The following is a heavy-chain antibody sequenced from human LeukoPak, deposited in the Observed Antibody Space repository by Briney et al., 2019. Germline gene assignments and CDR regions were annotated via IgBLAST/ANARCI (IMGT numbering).Heavy chain of an antibody. CDR2: IYYSGST. Sequence: SETLSLTCTVSGGSISSSSYYWGWIRQPPGKGLEWIGSIYYSGSTYYNPSLKNRVTISVDTSKNQFSLKLSSVTAADTAVYYCARRAYYYDSSGSPPSFNYYYYYMDVWGKGTTVTISS. V-gene: IGHV4-39*01. CDR3: ARRAYYYDSSGSPPSFNYYYYYMDV. D-gene: IGHD3-22*01. CDR1: GGSISSSSYY. J-gene: IGHJ6*03.